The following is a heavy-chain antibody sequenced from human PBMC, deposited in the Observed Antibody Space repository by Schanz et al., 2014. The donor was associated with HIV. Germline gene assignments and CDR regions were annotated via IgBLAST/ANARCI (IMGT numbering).Heavy chain of an antibody. J-gene: IGHJ4*02. CDR3: AKEAVTTFFDY. D-gene: IGHD4-4*01. CDR2: ISRTGGST. V-gene: IGHV3-23*01. Sequence: EVRLLESGGGLVQPGGSLRLSCAAFGFTFSSDAMSWVRQAPGKGVEWVPSISRTGGSTYYADSVKGRFTISRDNSKNTLYLQMNSLRAEDTAVYYCAKEAVTTFFDYWGQGTLVTVSS. CDR1: GFTFSSDA.